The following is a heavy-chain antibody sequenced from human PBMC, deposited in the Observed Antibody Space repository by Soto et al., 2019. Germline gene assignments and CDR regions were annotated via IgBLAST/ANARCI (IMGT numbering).Heavy chain of an antibody. J-gene: IGHJ5*02. Sequence: PVGSLRLSCAASGFTFSSYWMHWVRQAPGKGLVWVSRINSDGSSTSYADSVKGRFTISRDNAKNTLYLQMNSLRAEDTAVYYCARETGGYCSSTSCFFGQNWFDPWGQGTLVTV. D-gene: IGHD2-2*01. CDR1: GFTFSSYW. CDR2: INSDGSST. CDR3: ARETGGYCSSTSCFFGQNWFDP. V-gene: IGHV3-74*01.